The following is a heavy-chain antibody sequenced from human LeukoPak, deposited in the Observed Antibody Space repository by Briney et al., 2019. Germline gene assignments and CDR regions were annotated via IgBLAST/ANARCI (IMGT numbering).Heavy chain of an antibody. CDR1: GYTFTGYY. CDR2: INPNSGGT. J-gene: IGHJ4*02. D-gene: IGHD1-26*01. CDR3: ARMSSGSTSDDY. V-gene: IGHV1-2*02. Sequence: ASVKVSRKASGYTFTGYYIHWVRQAPGQGLEWMGWINPNSGGTNYAQKFQGRVTMTRDMSTSTVYMELSSLRSEDTAVYYCARMSSGSTSDDYWGQGTLVTVSS.